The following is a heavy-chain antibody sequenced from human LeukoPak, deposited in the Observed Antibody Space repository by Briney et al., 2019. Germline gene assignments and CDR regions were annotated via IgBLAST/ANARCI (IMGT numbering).Heavy chain of an antibody. Sequence: GASAKVSCKASGGTFSSYAISWVRQAPGQGLEWMGGIIPIFGTANYAQKFQGRVTITADESTSTAYMELSSLRSEDTAVYYCARDPAQGDYGDYGADYWGQGTLVTVSS. CDR1: GGTFSSYA. J-gene: IGHJ4*02. V-gene: IGHV1-69*13. D-gene: IGHD4-17*01. CDR3: ARDPAQGDYGDYGADY. CDR2: IIPIFGTA.